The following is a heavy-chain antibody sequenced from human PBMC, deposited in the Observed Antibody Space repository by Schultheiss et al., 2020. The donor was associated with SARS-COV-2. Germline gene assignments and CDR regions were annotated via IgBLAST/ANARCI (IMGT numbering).Heavy chain of an antibody. CDR3: ARVPRHMIVVVSPFDY. J-gene: IGHJ4*02. Sequence: ASVKVSCKVSGYTLTELSMHWVRQAPGKGLEWMGGFDPEDGETIYAQKFQGRVTMTEDTSTDTAYMELSSLRSEDTAVYYCARVPRHMIVVVSPFDYWGQGTLFTVSS. V-gene: IGHV1-24*01. CDR2: FDPEDGET. D-gene: IGHD3-22*01. CDR1: GYTLTELS.